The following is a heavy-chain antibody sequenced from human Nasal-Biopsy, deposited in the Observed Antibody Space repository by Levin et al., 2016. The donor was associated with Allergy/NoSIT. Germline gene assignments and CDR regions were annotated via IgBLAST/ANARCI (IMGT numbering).Heavy chain of an antibody. CDR1: GGSISGGSFY. V-gene: IGHV4-39*01. J-gene: IGHJ4*02. Sequence: SETLSLTCTVSGGSISGGSFYWGWIRQPPGKGLEWIGSVYDSGKTYYNPSLKSRVTISVDTSKNQFSLKLTSVTAADTAMYYCARREGEDFDYWGQGTLVTVSS. CDR2: VYDSGKT. CDR3: ARREGEDFDY. D-gene: IGHD3-16*01.